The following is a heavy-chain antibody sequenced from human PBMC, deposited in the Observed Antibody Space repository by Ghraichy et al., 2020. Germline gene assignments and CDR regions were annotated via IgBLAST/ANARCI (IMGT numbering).Heavy chain of an antibody. D-gene: IGHD1-26*01. J-gene: IGHJ4*02. V-gene: IGHV4-61*01. CDR1: GGSVSSGSYY. Sequence: GSLRLSCTVSGGSVSSGSYYWSWIRQPPGKGLEWIGYIYYSGSTNYNPSLKSRVTISVDTSKNQFSLKLSSVTAADTAVYYCARDLVWSSGSYAPFLDYWGQGTLVTVSS. CDR3: ARDLVWSSGSYAPFLDY. CDR2: IYYSGST.